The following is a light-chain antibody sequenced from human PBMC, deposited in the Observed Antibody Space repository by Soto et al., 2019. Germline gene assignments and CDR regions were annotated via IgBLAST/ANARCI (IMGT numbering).Light chain of an antibody. CDR3: SSHAISTSDL. V-gene: IGLV2-14*01. Sequence: QSALTQPASVSGCPGQSITISCTGTSSDVGGYDYVSWYQLHPGKAPKLMVFEVNNRPSGDSSRFSGSKAGNTASLTISGLQAEDAADYFCSSHAISTSDLCGTGTKVTVL. CDR2: EVN. CDR1: SSDVGGYDY. J-gene: IGLJ1*01.